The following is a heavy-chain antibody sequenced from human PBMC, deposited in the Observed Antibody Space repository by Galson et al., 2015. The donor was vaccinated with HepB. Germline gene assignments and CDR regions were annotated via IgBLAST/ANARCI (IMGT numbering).Heavy chain of an antibody. CDR2: INHGGST. J-gene: IGHJ4*02. V-gene: IGHV4-34*01. CDR3: AREWFGEFSWLGS. D-gene: IGHD3-10*01. Sequence: SETLSLTCAVYGGSFSGYYWSWIRQPPGKGLEWIGEINHGGSTTYNPSLKSRVTISVDTPKNQFSLQLNSVTPDDTAVYYCAREWFGEFSWLGSWGQGTLVTVSS. CDR1: GGSFSGYY.